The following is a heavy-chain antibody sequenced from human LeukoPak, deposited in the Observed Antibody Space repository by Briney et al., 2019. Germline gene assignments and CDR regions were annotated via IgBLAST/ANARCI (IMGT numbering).Heavy chain of an antibody. V-gene: IGHV3-53*01. CDR3: AKSIAARPLFDY. Sequence: GGSLRLSCAASGFTVSSNYMSWVRQAPGKGLEWVSVIYSGGSTYYADSVKGRFTISRDNSKNTLYLQMNSLRAEDTAVYYCAKSIAARPLFDYWGQGTLVTVSS. J-gene: IGHJ4*02. CDR1: GFTVSSNY. D-gene: IGHD6-6*01. CDR2: IYSGGST.